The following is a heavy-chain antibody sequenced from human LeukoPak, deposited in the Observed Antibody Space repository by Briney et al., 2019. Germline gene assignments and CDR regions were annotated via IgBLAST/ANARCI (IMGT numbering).Heavy chain of an antibody. Sequence: PGGSLRLSCAASGFTFSSYSMNWVRQAPGKGLEWVSSISSSSSYIYYADSVKGRFTISRDNAKNSLYLQVSSLRVEDTAVYYCARLAKYFYGSETYYFFEHWGQGTPVTASS. D-gene: IGHD3-10*01. CDR1: GFTFSSYS. CDR2: ISSSSSYI. J-gene: IGHJ4*02. CDR3: ARLAKYFYGSETYYFFEH. V-gene: IGHV3-21*01.